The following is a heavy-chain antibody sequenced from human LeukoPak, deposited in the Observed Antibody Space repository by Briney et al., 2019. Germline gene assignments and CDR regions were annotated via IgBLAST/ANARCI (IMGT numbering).Heavy chain of an antibody. D-gene: IGHD5/OR15-5a*01. CDR2: INPNSGGT. J-gene: IGHJ5*02. V-gene: IGHV1-2*02. CDR1: GYTFTGYY. CDR3: ARVLVYETAAKLNWFDP. Sequence: ASVKVSCKASGYTFTGYYMHWVRQAPGQGLEWMGWINPNSGGTNYAQKFQGRVTMTRDTSISTAYMELSRLRSDDTAVYYCARVLVYETAAKLNWFDPWGQGTLVTVSS.